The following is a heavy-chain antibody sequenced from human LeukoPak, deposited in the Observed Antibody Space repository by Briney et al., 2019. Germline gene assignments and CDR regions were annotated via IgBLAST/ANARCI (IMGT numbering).Heavy chain of an antibody. Sequence: ASVKVSCKSSGYTFTDYFLHWVRQATGQGLEWMGCINLHTGGAHYAQKFQDWVSLTRDTSIDTAFMELSSLRSDATAIYYCARDFLGRTNGGSNYFGMDVWGQGTTVTDSS. J-gene: IGHJ6*02. CDR1: GYTFTDYF. D-gene: IGHD2-8*01. CDR2: INLHTGGA. V-gene: IGHV1-2*04. CDR3: ARDFLGRTNGGSNYFGMDV.